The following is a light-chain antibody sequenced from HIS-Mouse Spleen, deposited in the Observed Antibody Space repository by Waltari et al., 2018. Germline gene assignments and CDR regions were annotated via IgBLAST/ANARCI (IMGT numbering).Light chain of an antibody. CDR1: QSVSSY. J-gene: IGKJ5*01. CDR3: QQRSNWPPIN. V-gene: IGKV3-11*01. CDR2: DAS. Sequence: EIVLTQSPATLSLSPGKRATLSCRASQSVSSYLAWYQQKPGQSPSLLIYDASNRATGIPARFSGSGSGTDFTFTISSLEPEDFAVYYCQQRSNWPPINFGQGTRLEIK.